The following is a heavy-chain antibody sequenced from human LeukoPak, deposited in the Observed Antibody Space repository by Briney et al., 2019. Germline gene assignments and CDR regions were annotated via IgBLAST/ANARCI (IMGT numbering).Heavy chain of an antibody. V-gene: IGHV3-7*05. J-gene: IGHJ4*02. CDR2: IKADGSEK. Sequence: PGGSLRLSCAASGFTLSDSAIHWVRQPPGKGLEWVANIKADGSEKYYVDSVKGRFTISRDDAKRTVDLQMDNLRAEDTAIYYCAYRNNFEYWGQGALVTVSS. CDR1: GFTLSDSA. CDR3: AYRNNFEY. D-gene: IGHD1-26*01.